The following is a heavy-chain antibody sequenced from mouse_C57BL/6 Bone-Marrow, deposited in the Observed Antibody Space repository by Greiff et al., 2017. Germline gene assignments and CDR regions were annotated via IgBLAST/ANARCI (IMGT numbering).Heavy chain of an antibody. Sequence: QVHVKQSGAELARPGASVKLSCKASGYTFTSYGISWVKQRTGQGLEWIGEIYPRSGNTYYNEKFKGKATLTADKSSSTAYMELRSLTSEDSAVYFCARFHPAYWGQGTLVTVSA. V-gene: IGHV1-81*01. CDR1: GYTFTSYG. CDR2: IYPRSGNT. J-gene: IGHJ3*01. CDR3: ARFHPAY.